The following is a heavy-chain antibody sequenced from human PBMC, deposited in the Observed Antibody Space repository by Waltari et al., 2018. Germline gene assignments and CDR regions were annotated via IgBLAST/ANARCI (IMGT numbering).Heavy chain of an antibody. J-gene: IGHJ4*02. Sequence: QVQLQESGPGLVKPSQTLSLTCTVSGGSISSGGYYWSWIRQHPGKGLEWIGYIYYSGSTYYNPSLKSRVTISVDTAKNQFALKLSSVTAADTAVYYCARKTHYYDSSGYHNWGQGTLVTVSS. CDR3: ARKTHYYDSSGYHN. D-gene: IGHD3-22*01. CDR1: GGSISSGGYY. V-gene: IGHV4-31*03. CDR2: IYYSGST.